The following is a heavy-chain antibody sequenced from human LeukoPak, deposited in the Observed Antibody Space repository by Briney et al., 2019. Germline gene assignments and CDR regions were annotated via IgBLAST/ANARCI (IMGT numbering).Heavy chain of an antibody. J-gene: IGHJ4*02. CDR1: RFPLSSFA. V-gene: IGHV3-30*04. D-gene: IGHD5-12*01. CDR3: ARARGKWHLLPLDY. CDR2: ISHDGSTN. Sequence: GGSLRLSCAASRFPLSSFAFHWVRQAPGKGLEWVAVISHDGSTNHYADSVKGRFTISRDNSNNSLYLQMTSLSAEDTAVYYCARARGKWHLLPLDYWGQGALVTVSS.